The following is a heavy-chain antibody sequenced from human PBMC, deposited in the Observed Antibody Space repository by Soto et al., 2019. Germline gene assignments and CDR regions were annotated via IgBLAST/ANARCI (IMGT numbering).Heavy chain of an antibody. J-gene: IGHJ5*02. Sequence: QITLKESGPPLVKPTQTLTLTCTFSGFSLSTSGVGVGWIRQPPGKALEWLALIYWDDDKRYSPSLKSRLTITKDTSKNQVVLTMTNMDPVDTATYYCAHRNPRPTVSRKSHIWFDPWGQGTLVTVSS. CDR3: AHRNPRPTVSRKSHIWFDP. D-gene: IGHD4-17*01. V-gene: IGHV2-5*02. CDR1: GFSLSTSGVG. CDR2: IYWDDDK.